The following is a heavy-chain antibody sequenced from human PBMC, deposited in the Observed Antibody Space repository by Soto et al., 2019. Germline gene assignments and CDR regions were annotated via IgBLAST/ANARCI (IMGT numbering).Heavy chain of an antibody. CDR1: GGPFSGYY. CDR3: ARDKITGLCDY. Sequence: QVQLQQWGAGLLKPSETLSLTCAVYGGPFSGYYWTWIRQPPGTGLAWIGEINHSGSTNYNPSLKSRVTISVDTSKNQFSLKLTSVTAADTAVYYCARDKITGLCDYWGQGTLVTVSS. D-gene: IGHD2-8*02. CDR2: INHSGST. J-gene: IGHJ4*02. V-gene: IGHV4-34*01.